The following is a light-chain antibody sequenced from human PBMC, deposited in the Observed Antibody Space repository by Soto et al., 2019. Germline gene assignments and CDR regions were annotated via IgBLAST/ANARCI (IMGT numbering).Light chain of an antibody. CDR2: DSD. CDR1: GSNIGRNY. V-gene: IGLV1-51*01. J-gene: IGLJ1*01. Sequence: QSALAQPPSVSAAPGQKVTISCSGTGSNIGRNYVSWYQQFPGTVPKLLIYDSDKRPSGIPDRFSASKSGASATLGITGLQTGDEADYYCGAWDSSLSTYVFGTGTKVTVL. CDR3: GAWDSSLSTYV.